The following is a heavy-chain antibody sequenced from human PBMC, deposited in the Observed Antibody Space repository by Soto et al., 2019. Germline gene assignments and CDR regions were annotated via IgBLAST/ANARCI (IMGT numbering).Heavy chain of an antibody. D-gene: IGHD3-10*01. V-gene: IGHV3-66*01. J-gene: IGHJ4*02. Sequence: EVQLVESGGGLVQPGGSLRLSCAASGFTVSSNFMSWFRQPPGKGLEWISVIGTTDGTYYAGSVKGRFTISTDNFKNTRYLQMNSLRAEDTAVYFCARDPPGLGSYSYDHWGQGTLVTVSS. CDR3: ARDPPGLGSYSYDH. CDR1: GFTVSSNF. CDR2: IGTTDGT.